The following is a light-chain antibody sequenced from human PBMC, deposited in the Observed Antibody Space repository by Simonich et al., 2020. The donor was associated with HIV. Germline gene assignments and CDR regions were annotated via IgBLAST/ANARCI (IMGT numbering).Light chain of an antibody. Sequence: DIVMTQSPDSLAVSLGERATINCKSSRNILYNSKNKNYLTWYQHKPGQPPNLLIYWASTRESGFPDRFSASGSGSDFTLTIISLQAEDVAVYYCQQYYTTPPTFGQGTKVEIK. CDR1: RNILYNSKNKNY. CDR2: WAS. V-gene: IGKV4-1*01. CDR3: QQYYTTPPT. J-gene: IGKJ1*01.